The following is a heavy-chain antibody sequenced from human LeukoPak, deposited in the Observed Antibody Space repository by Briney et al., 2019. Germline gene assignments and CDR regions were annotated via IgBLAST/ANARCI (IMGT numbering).Heavy chain of an antibody. CDR3: AKAPVTSCRGAFCYPFDS. CDR1: GFTFSSYE. D-gene: IGHD2-15*01. CDR2: VSSSGSTI. J-gene: IGHJ4*02. Sequence: PGGSLRLSCAASGFTFSSYEMNWARQAPGKGLEWVSYVSSSGSTIYYADSVKGRFTISRDNAKNSLYLQMNSLRAEDTAVYYCAKAPVTSCRGAFCYPFDSWGQGTVVTVSS. V-gene: IGHV3-48*03.